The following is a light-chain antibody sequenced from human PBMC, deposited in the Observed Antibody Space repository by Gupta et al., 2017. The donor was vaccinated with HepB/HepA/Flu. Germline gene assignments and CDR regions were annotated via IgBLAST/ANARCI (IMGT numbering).Light chain of an antibody. CDR3: GTWDNSLSAVV. J-gene: IGLJ2*01. Sequence: QSVLTQPPSVSAAPGPKVTTSCSGSSSNIGNNYVSWYQQLPGTAPKLLIYENYKRPSGIPDRFSGSKSGTSATLGITGLQTGDEADYCCGTWDNSLSAVVFGGGTKLTVL. V-gene: IGLV1-51*02. CDR2: ENY. CDR1: SSNIGNNY.